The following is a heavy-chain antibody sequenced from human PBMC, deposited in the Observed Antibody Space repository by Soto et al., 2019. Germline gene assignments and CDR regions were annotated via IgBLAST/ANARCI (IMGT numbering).Heavy chain of an antibody. CDR1: GFTFSSYA. V-gene: IGHV3-30-3*01. D-gene: IGHD2-2*01. J-gene: IGHJ4*02. CDR2: ISYDGSNK. CDR3: ARASIVVVPAAPFDY. Sequence: LRLSCAASGFTFSSYAMHWVRQAPGKGLEWVAVISYDGSNKYYADSVKGRFTISRDNSKNTLYLQMNSLRAEDTAVYYCARASIVVVPAAPFDYWGQGTLVTVSS.